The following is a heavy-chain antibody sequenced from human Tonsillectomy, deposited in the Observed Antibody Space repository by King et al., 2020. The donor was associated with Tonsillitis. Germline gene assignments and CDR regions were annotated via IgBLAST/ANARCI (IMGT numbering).Heavy chain of an antibody. CDR1: GYSISSGYY. CDR2: IYHSGNT. D-gene: IGHD6-6*01. J-gene: IGHJ4*02. CDR3: ARVEYTSSSPSMDY. V-gene: IGHV4-38-2*02. Sequence: LQLQESAPGLVKPSETLSLNCSVSGYSISSGYYWGWIRQPPGKGLEWIGSIYHSGNTYYNPSLKSRVTISVDTSKNQFSLKLTSVTAADTALYYCARVEYTSSSPSMDYWGQGTLVTVSS.